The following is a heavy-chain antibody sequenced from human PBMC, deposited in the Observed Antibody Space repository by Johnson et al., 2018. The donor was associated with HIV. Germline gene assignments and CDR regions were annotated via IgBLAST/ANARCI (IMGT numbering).Heavy chain of an antibody. V-gene: IGHV3-23*04. CDR3: ASITTIAAAGRGAFDI. CDR1: GFTFSSYA. J-gene: IGHJ3*02. CDR2: ISGSGGST. Sequence: VQLVESGGCLVQPGGSLRLSCAASGFTFSSYAMSWVRQAPGKGLEWVSAISGSGGSTYYEDSVKGRFTISRDNSKNTLYLQMNSLRAEDTAVYYCASITTIAAAGRGAFDIWGQGTMVTVSS. D-gene: IGHD6-13*01.